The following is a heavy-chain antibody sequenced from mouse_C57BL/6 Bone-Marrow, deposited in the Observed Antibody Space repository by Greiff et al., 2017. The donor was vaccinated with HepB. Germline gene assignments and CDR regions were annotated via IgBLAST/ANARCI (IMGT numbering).Heavy chain of an antibody. V-gene: IGHV1-26*01. CDR1: GYTFTDYY. CDR3: ARDCGCLAWFAY. Sequence: EVQLQQSGPELVKPGASVKISCKASGYTFTDYYMNWVKQSHGKSLEWIGDINPNNGGTSYNQKFKGKATLTVDKSSSTAYMELRSLTSEDSAVYYCARDCGCLAWFAYWGQGTLVTVSA. J-gene: IGHJ3*01. CDR2: INPNNGGT. D-gene: IGHD1-1*02.